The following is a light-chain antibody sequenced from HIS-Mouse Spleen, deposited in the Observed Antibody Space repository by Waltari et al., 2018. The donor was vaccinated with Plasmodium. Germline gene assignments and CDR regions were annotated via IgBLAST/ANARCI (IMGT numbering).Light chain of an antibody. V-gene: IGLV2-23*01. CDR3: CSYAGSRV. J-gene: IGLJ2*01. Sequence: QSALTQPASVSGSPAQSTTISCTGTSSDVGSYNFVSWYQQHPGKAPKLMIYEGSKRPSGVSNRFSGSKSGNKASLTISGLQAEDEADYYCCSYAGSRVFVGGTKL. CDR2: EGS. CDR1: SSDVGSYNF.